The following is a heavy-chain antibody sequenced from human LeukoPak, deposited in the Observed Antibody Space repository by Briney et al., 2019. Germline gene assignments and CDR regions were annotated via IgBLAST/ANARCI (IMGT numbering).Heavy chain of an antibody. CDR3: ARGARSFDY. J-gene: IGHJ4*02. CDR1: GASISTYY. Sequence: SQTLSLTCTVSGASISTYYWSWIRQPPGKGLERIGYIYYIGFTSYTSYNPSLKSRVTMSVDTSKNQFSLKLSSLTAADTAVYYCARGARSFDYWGQGTLVTVSS. V-gene: IGHV4-59*08. CDR2: IYYIGFTSYT.